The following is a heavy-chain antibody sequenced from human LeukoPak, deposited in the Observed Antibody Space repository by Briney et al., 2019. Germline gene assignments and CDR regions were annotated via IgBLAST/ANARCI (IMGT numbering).Heavy chain of an antibody. CDR2: ISSSSSYI. J-gene: IGHJ4*02. Sequence: GGSLGLSCVASGFTFSSYSMNWVRQAPGKGLEWVSSISSSSSYIYYADSVKGRFTISRGNAKNSLYLQMNSLRAEDTAVYYCARGDRDLYCSSTSCYPVLGGQGTLVTVSS. CDR3: ARGDRDLYCSSTSCYPVL. V-gene: IGHV3-21*01. CDR1: GFTFSSYS. D-gene: IGHD2-2*01.